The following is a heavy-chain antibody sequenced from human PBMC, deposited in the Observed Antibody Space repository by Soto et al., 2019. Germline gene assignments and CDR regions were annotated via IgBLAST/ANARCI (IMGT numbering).Heavy chain of an antibody. V-gene: IGHV3-53*04. Sequence: EVQLVESGGGLVQPGGSLRLSCAASGFTVSSNYMSWVRQAPGKGLEGVSVIYSGGSTYYADSVKGRFTISRHNSKNTLYLQMNSLGVEDTAVYYCARGGMDTAMVTFDYWGQGTLVTVSS. CDR1: GFTVSSNY. J-gene: IGHJ4*02. D-gene: IGHD5-18*01. CDR3: ARGGMDTAMVTFDY. CDR2: IYSGGST.